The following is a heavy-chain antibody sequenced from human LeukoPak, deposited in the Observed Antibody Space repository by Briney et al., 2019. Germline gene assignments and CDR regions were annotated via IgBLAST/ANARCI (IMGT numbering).Heavy chain of an antibody. CDR2: IYYSGST. CDR3: ARVNSGYDCLDY. J-gene: IGHJ4*02. D-gene: IGHD5-12*01. CDR1: GGSFSSGSYY. V-gene: IGHV4-61*01. Sequence: SETLSLTCTVSGGSFSSGSYYWSWIRQPPGKGLEWIGYIYYSGSTNYNPSLKSRVTISVDTSKNQFSLKLSSVTAADTAVYYCARVNSGYDCLDYWGQGTLVTVSS.